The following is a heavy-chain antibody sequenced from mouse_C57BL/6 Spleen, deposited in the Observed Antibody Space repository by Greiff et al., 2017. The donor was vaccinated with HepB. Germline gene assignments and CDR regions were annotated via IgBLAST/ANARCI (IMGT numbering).Heavy chain of an antibody. CDR1: GIDFSRYW. D-gene: IGHD1-1*01. Sequence: EVMLVESGGGLVQPGGSLKLSCAASGIDFSRYWMSWVRRAPGKGLEWIGEINPDSSTINYAPSLKDKFIISRDNAKNTLYLQMSKVRSEDTALYYCARPAYGSSLRHAMDYWGQGTSVTVSS. V-gene: IGHV4-1*01. J-gene: IGHJ4*01. CDR3: ARPAYGSSLRHAMDY. CDR2: INPDSSTI.